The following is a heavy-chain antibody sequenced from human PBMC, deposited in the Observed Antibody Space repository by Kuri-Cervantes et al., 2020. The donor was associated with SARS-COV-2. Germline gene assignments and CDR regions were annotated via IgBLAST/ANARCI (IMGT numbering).Heavy chain of an antibody. Sequence: GSLRLSCTVSGGSISSGDYYWSWIRQPPGKGLEWIGSIYYSGSTYYNPSLKSRVTISVDTSKNQFSLKLSSVTAADTAVYYCARWGEYYDFWSGYYTSYYFDYWGQGTLVTVSS. CDR2: IYYSGST. J-gene: IGHJ4*02. D-gene: IGHD3-3*01. CDR1: GGSISSGDYY. CDR3: ARWGEYYDFWSGYYTSYYFDY. V-gene: IGHV4-39*01.